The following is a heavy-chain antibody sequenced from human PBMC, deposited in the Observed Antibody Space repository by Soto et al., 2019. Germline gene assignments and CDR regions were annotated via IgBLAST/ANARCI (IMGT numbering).Heavy chain of an antibody. CDR2: IYHSGST. V-gene: IGHV4-30-2*01. Sequence: QLQLQESGSGLVKPSQILSLTCAVSGGSIRSGGYSWSWIRQPPGKGLEWIGYIYHSGSTYYNPSLKSRVTISVDRSKNQFSLKLSSVTAADTAVYYCARRPYDVLTGFYLYYFDYWGQGTLVTVSS. J-gene: IGHJ4*02. CDR1: GGSIRSGGYS. CDR3: ARRPYDVLTGFYLYYFDY. D-gene: IGHD3-9*01.